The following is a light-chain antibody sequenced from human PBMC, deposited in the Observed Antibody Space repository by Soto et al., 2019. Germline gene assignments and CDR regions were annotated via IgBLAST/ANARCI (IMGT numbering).Light chain of an antibody. CDR1: QSVSSY. Sequence: EIVLTQSPATLSLSPGEIATLSCRASQSVSSYLAWYQQKPGQAPRLLIYDASNRATGIPARFSGSGSGTDFALTISSLEPEDVAVYYCQQRSNWPATFGGGTKVEIK. CDR3: QQRSNWPAT. CDR2: DAS. V-gene: IGKV3-11*01. J-gene: IGKJ4*01.